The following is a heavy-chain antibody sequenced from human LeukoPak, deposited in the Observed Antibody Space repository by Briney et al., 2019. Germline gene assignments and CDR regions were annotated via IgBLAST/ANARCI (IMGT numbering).Heavy chain of an antibody. Sequence: GGSLRLSCAASGFTFSNYWMHCVREAPGKGRVWCSRINSDVSSTSYADSVKGRFTISRDTANNTLYLQMNSLRDEDAAVYFCARGGSRALDYWGQGTLVTVSS. V-gene: IGHV3-74*01. J-gene: IGHJ4*02. CDR1: GFTFSNYW. CDR3: ARGGSRALDY. D-gene: IGHD3-10*01. CDR2: INSDVSST.